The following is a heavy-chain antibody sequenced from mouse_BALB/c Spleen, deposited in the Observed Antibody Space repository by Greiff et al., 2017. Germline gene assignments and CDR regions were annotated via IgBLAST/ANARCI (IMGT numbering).Heavy chain of an antibody. D-gene: IGHD1-1*01. J-gene: IGHJ3*01. Sequence: DVQLQESGPGLVKPSQSLSLTCTVTGYSITSDYAWNWIRQFPGNKLEWMGYISYSGSTSYNPSLKSRISITRDTSKNQFFLQLNSVTTEDTATYYCAVIYYYGSSAWFAYWGQGTLVTVSA. V-gene: IGHV3-2*02. CDR1: GYSITSDYA. CDR2: ISYSGST. CDR3: AVIYYYGSSAWFAY.